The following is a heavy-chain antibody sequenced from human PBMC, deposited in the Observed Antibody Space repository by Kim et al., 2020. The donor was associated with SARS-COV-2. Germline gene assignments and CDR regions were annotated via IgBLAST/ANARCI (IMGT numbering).Heavy chain of an antibody. CDR1: GDSVSSNSAA. J-gene: IGHJ3*02. Sequence: SQTLSLTCAISGDSVSSNSAAWNWIRQSPSRGLEWLGRTYYRSKWYNDYAVSVKSRITINPDTSKNQFSLQLNSVTPEDTAVYYCARVVARDSVSSTLGGDAFDIWGQGTMVTVSS. D-gene: IGHD6-13*01. CDR2: TYYRSKWYN. V-gene: IGHV6-1*01. CDR3: ARVVARDSVSSTLGGDAFDI.